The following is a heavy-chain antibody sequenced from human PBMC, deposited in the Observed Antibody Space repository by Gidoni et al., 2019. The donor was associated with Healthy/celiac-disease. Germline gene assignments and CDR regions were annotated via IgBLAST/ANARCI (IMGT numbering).Heavy chain of an antibody. CDR1: GFTFSNDW. Sequence: EVQLVESGGGLVKPGGSLRRSCAASGFTFSNDWMSWVRQAPGKGLEWVGRIKSKTDGGTTDYAAPVKGRFTISRDDSKNTLYLQMNSLKTEDTAVYYCTTDLGSGSYSNAFDIWGQGTMVTVSS. CDR3: TTDLGSGSYSNAFDI. V-gene: IGHV3-15*01. CDR2: IKSKTDGGTT. J-gene: IGHJ3*02. D-gene: IGHD1-26*01.